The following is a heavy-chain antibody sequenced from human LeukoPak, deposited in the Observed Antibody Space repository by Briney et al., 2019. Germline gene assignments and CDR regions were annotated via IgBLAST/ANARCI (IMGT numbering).Heavy chain of an antibody. CDR3: AKTDSSDYSYYFDY. V-gene: IGHV3-9*01. D-gene: IGHD3-22*01. CDR2: IGWNSGSI. CDR1: GFTFDDYA. Sequence: SGGSLRLSCAASGFTFDDYAMHWVRQAPGKGLEWGSGIGWNSGSIGYADSVKGRFTISRDNSKNTLYLQMNSLRAEDTALYYCAKTDSSDYSYYFDYWGQGTMVTVSS. J-gene: IGHJ4*02.